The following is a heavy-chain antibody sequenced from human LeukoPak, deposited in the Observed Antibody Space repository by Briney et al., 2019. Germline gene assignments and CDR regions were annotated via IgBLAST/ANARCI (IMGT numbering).Heavy chain of an antibody. J-gene: IGHJ4*02. CDR1: GFTFSSYA. CDR3: ARGKNVVAASGYFDY. CDR2: ILYDGDIQ. D-gene: IGHD2-15*01. Sequence: GTSLRLSCAASGFTFSSYAMHWVRQAPGKGLEWVATILYDGDIQYYADSLKGRFAISRDNSKNTLYLQVNSLRPEDTAVYYCARGKNVVAASGYFDYWGQGTLVTVSS. V-gene: IGHV3-30*09.